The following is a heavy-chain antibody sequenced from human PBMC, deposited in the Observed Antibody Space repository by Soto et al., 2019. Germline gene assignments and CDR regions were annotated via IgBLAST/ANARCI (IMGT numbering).Heavy chain of an antibody. CDR3: ARVTTVITTYGFDI. Sequence: QVQLQESGPGLVKPSQTLSLTCTVSGGSIRSGDNYWSWIRQPPGKGLEWIGYIFYSGTTYYNFFLKSRITISVDTSKNQFSLKLTSVSAADTAVYYCARVTTVITTYGFDIWGQGTMVTVSS. CDR1: GGSIRSGDNY. V-gene: IGHV4-30-4*01. J-gene: IGHJ3*02. CDR2: IFYSGTT. D-gene: IGHD4-17*01.